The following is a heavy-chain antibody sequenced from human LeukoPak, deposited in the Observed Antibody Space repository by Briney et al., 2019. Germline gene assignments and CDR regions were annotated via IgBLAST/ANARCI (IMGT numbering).Heavy chain of an antibody. V-gene: IGHV3-23*01. CDR3: ARDGASRYSYGLYYFDY. Sequence: GGSLRLSCAASGFTFSSYAMSWVRQAPGKGLEWVSAISGSGGSTYYADSVKGRFTISRDNAKNSLYLQMNSLRAEDTAVYYCARDGASRYSYGLYYFDYWGQGTLVTVSS. D-gene: IGHD5-18*01. CDR2: ISGSGGST. J-gene: IGHJ4*02. CDR1: GFTFSSYA.